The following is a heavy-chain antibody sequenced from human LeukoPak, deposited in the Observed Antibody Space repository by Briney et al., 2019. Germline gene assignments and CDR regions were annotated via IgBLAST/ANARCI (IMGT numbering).Heavy chain of an antibody. CDR2: IYHSGST. D-gene: IGHD1-7*01. CDR3: ARGGPYNWNYPFDY. J-gene: IGHJ4*02. CDR1: GGSISSYY. V-gene: IGHV4-38-2*02. Sequence: SETLSLTCTVSGGSISSYYWSWIRQPPGKGLEWIGSIYHSGSTYYNPSLKSRVTISVDTSKNQFSLKLSSVTAADTAVYYCARGGPYNWNYPFDYWGQGTLVTVSS.